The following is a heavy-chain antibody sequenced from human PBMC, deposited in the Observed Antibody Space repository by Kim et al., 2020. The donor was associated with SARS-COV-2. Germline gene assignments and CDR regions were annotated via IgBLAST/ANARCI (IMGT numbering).Heavy chain of an antibody. V-gene: IGHV4-39*01. D-gene: IGHD3-10*01. J-gene: IGHJ6*02. CDR3: ARRGGIGPGNGMDV. Sequence: PPLKGRVTISVDTSKNQFSLERSSVTAADTAVYDCARRGGIGPGNGMDVWGQGTTVTVSS.